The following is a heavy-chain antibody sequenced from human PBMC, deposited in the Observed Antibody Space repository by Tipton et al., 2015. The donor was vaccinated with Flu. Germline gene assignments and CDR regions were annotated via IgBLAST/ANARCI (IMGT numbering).Heavy chain of an antibody. V-gene: IGHV1-2*02. Sequence: QVQLVQSGAEVKKPGASAKVSCKASGYTFTGYYMHWVRQAPGQGLEWMGWINPNSGGTNYAQKFQGRVTMTRDTSISTAYMELSRLTSDDTAVYYCAREQMIVVVMAYYGVDVWGQGSTVTVSS. J-gene: IGHJ6*02. CDR3: AREQMIVVVMAYYGVDV. CDR1: GYTFTGYY. D-gene: IGHD3-22*01. CDR2: INPNSGGT.